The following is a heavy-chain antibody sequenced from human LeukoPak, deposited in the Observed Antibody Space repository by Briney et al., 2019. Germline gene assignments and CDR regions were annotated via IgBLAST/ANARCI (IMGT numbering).Heavy chain of an antibody. V-gene: IGHV3-30*02. Sequence: GGSLRLSCAASGFTFSSYSMNWVRQAPGKGLEWVAFIRYDGSNKYYADSVKGRFTISRDNSKNTLYLQMNSLRAEDTAVYYCAKGTTVTTNYWGQGTLVTVS. D-gene: IGHD4-17*01. CDR3: AKGTTVTTNY. CDR1: GFTFSSYS. J-gene: IGHJ4*02. CDR2: IRYDGSNK.